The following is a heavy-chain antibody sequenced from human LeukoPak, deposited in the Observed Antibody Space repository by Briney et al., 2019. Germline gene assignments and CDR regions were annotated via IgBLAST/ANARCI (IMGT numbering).Heavy chain of an antibody. CDR2: IHRDDKT. D-gene: IGHD2-2*01. J-gene: IGHJ4*02. V-gene: IGHV3-53*01. CDR3: AREVISTPSYFDY. CDR1: GFTVSSSF. Sequence: PGGSLRLSCAASGFTVSSSFIYWVRRAPGKGLGWVSFIHRDDKTYYADSVKGRFTMSRDSSKNTLYLQMNSLGADDTAVYYCAREVISTPSYFDYWGQGILVTVSS.